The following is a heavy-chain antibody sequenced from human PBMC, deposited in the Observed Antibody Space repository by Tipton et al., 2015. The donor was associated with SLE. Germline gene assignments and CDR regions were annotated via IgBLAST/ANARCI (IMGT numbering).Heavy chain of an antibody. CDR2: IYYSGSS. D-gene: IGHD1-26*01. J-gene: IGHJ6*03. V-gene: IGHV4-59*01. CDR3: ASNSGTYYYYYYMDV. CDR1: GGSISSYY. Sequence: TLSLTCTVSGGSISSYYWSWIRKPPGKGLEWIGYIYYSGSSNYNPSLKSRVTMSVDTSKNQFSLKLSSVTAADTAIYYCASNSGTYYYYYYMDVWGKGPRSPSP.